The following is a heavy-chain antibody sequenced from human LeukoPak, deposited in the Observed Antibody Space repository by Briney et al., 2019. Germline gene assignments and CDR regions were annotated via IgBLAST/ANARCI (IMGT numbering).Heavy chain of an antibody. CDR3: AKDTGSWTYYFDY. CDR2: ISWNSGSI. V-gene: IGHV3-9*01. Sequence: GGSLRLSCAASGFTFDDYAMHWVRHAPGKGLEWVSGISWNSGSIGYADSVKGRFTISRDNAKNSLYLQMNSLRAEDTALYYCAKDTGSWTYYFDYWGQGTLVTVSS. D-gene: IGHD6-13*01. J-gene: IGHJ4*02. CDR1: GFTFDDYA.